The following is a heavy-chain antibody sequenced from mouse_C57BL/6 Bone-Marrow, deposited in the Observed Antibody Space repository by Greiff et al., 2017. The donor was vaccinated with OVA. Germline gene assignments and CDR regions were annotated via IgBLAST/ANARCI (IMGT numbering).Heavy chain of an antibody. CDR1: GFTFSSYG. CDR3: ASYGSSRDYFDY. J-gene: IGHJ2*01. V-gene: IGHV5-6*01. Sequence: EVKVVESGGDLVKPGGSLKLSCAASGFTFSSYGMSWVRQTPDKRLEWVATISSGGSYTYYPDSVKGRFTISRDNAKNTLFLQMTSLRSEDTAMYYCASYGSSRDYFDYWGQGTTLTVSS. CDR2: ISSGGSYT. D-gene: IGHD1-1*01.